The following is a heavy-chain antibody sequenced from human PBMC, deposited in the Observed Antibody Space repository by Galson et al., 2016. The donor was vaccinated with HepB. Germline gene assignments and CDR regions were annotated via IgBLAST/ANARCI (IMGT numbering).Heavy chain of an antibody. D-gene: IGHD7-27*01. Sequence: CAISGDSVSNTNAGWYWIRQSPSRGLECLGRTFYRSNWQNDYAESVKSRITINEDTSRNQFSLHLNSVTPEDTGVYYCARSHLLGRGFGWWGQGTLVTVSS. CDR1: GDSVSNTNAG. CDR3: ARSHLLGRGFGW. V-gene: IGHV6-1*01. J-gene: IGHJ4*02. CDR2: TFYRSNWQN.